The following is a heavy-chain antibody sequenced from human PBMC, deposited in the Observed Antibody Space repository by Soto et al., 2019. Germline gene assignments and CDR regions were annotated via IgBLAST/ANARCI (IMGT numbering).Heavy chain of an antibody. CDR1: GYTFTTYG. Sequence: GAAVKVSCKASGYTFTTYGFNWVRQAPGQGLEWLGWISPYNGDTNYAQNFQGRVTLTTDTSTSTAYMELRSLTSDDTAVYYCARTPRAQMIVLEAAIRFDYWGQGTMVTVYS. J-gene: IGHJ4*02. CDR3: ARTPRAQMIVLEAAIRFDY. V-gene: IGHV1-18*04. CDR2: ISPYNGDT. D-gene: IGHD2-15*01.